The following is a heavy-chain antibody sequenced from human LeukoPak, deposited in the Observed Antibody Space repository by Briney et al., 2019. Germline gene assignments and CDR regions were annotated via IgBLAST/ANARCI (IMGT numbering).Heavy chain of an antibody. Sequence: ASVKVSCKASGYTFTSYDINWVRQATGQGLEWMGWMNPNSGNTGYAQKFQGRVTMTRNTSISTAYMELSGLRSEDTAVYYCARPSQASSSNTNYYYYGMDVWGQGTTVTVSS. V-gene: IGHV1-8*01. CDR2: MNPNSGNT. CDR1: GYTFTSYD. J-gene: IGHJ6*02. CDR3: ARPSQASSSNTNYYYYGMDV. D-gene: IGHD6-6*01.